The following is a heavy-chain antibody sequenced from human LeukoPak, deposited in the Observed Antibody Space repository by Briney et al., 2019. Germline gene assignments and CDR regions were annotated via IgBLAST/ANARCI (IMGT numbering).Heavy chain of an antibody. CDR3: ARGTYDFWSGYYVPDY. CDR2: IYTSGST. Sequence: PSETLSLTCTVSGGSISSYYWSWIRQPAGKGLEWIGRIYTSGSTNYNPSLKSRVTMSVDTSKNQFSLKLSSVTAADTAVYYCARGTYDFWSGYYVPDYWGQGTLVTVSS. J-gene: IGHJ4*02. CDR1: GGSISSYY. V-gene: IGHV4-4*07. D-gene: IGHD3-3*01.